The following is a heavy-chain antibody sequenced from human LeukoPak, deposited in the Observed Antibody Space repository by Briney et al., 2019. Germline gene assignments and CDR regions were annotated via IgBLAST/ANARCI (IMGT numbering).Heavy chain of an antibody. D-gene: IGHD3-3*01. Sequence: PGGSLRLSCAASGFTFSSYSMTWVRQAPGKGLEWVSSITSSSSYTYYADSLKGRFTISRDNAKNSLYLQMNSLRAEDTAVYYCATTYYDFWSGCSLNPHYFDYWGQGTLVTVSS. J-gene: IGHJ4*02. V-gene: IGHV3-21*01. CDR2: ITSSSSYT. CDR3: ATTYYDFWSGCSLNPHYFDY. CDR1: GFTFSSYS.